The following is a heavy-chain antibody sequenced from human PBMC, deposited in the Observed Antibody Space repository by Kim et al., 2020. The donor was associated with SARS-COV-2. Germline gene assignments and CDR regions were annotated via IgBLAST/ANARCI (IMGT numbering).Heavy chain of an antibody. CDR1: GFTFSSYA. D-gene: IGHD3-3*01. J-gene: IGHJ6*02. CDR2: ISGSGGST. V-gene: IGHV3-23*01. CDR3: ATLLEWSYYYGMDV. Sequence: GGSLRLSCAASGFTFSSYAMSWVRQAPGKGLEWVSAISGSGGSTYYADSVKGRFTISRDNSKNTLYLQMNSLRAEDTAVYYCATLLEWSYYYGMDVWGQGTTVTVSS.